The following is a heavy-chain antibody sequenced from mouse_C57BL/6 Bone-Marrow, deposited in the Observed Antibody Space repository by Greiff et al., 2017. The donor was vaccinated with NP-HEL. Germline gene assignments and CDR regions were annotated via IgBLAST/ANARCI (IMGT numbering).Heavy chain of an antibody. V-gene: IGHV1-81*01. CDR3: ATYYYGSSYGFAY. J-gene: IGHJ3*01. CDR2: IYPRSGNT. Sequence: VKLQESGAELARPGASVKLSCKASGYTFTSYGISWVKQRTGQGLEWIGEIYPRSGNTYYNEKFKGKATLTADKSSSTAYMELRSLTSEDSAVYFCATYYYGSSYGFAYWGQGTLVTVSA. CDR1: GYTFTSYG. D-gene: IGHD1-1*01.